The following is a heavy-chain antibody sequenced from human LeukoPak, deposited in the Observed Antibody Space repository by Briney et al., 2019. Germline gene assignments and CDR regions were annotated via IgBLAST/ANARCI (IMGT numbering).Heavy chain of an antibody. D-gene: IGHD6-19*01. CDR2: ISAYNGNT. CDR3: ARDRSIAVASEIDY. J-gene: IGHJ4*02. V-gene: IGHV1-18*01. CDR1: GYTLTSYG. Sequence: VASVKVSCKASGYTLTSYGISWVRQAPGQGLEWMGWISAYNGNTIYAQKLQGRVTMTTDTSTSTAYMELRSLRSDDTAVYYCARDRSIAVASEIDYWGQGTLVTVYS.